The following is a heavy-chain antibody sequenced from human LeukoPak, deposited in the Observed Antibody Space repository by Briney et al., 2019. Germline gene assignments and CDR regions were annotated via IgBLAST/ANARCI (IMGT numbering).Heavy chain of an antibody. V-gene: IGHV3-21*01. CDR2: ISSSSSYI. CDR3: ARVLDSSSFVRDY. Sequence: PGGSLRLSCTAYGFTFSSYSMNWVRQAPRKGLEWVSSISSSSSYIYYADSVKGRFAISRDNAKNSLYLQMNSLRAEDTAVYYCARVLDSSSFVRDYWGQGTLVTVSS. CDR1: GFTFSSYS. J-gene: IGHJ4*02. D-gene: IGHD6-13*01.